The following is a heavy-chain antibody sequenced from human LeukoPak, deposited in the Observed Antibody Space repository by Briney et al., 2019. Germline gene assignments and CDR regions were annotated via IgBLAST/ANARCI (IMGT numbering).Heavy chain of an antibody. V-gene: IGHV3-30*19. CDR3: ARLAGKYYDSSGSYYFDY. CDR1: GFPFSSYG. Sequence: PGGSLRLSCVASGFPFSSYGMHWVRQAPGKGLEWVAVISYDGSNKYYADSVKGRFTISRDNSKNTLYLQMNSLRAEDTAVYYCARLAGKYYDSSGSYYFDYWGQGTLVTVSS. CDR2: ISYDGSNK. J-gene: IGHJ4*02. D-gene: IGHD3-22*01.